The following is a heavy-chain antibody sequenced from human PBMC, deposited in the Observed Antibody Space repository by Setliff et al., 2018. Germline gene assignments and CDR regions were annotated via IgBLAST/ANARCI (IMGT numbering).Heavy chain of an antibody. J-gene: IGHJ3*02. V-gene: IGHV4-38-2*01. CDR2: IYHKGRT. D-gene: IGHD3-3*01. Sequence: SETLPLTCDVSGASISSGHYWGWIRQPPGKGLEWIATIYHKGRTYFNPSLQSRVTMSLDRSKNQFSLRLTSVTASDTAVYYCASPRRDDLDSPFDPFDIWGHGTRVTVSS. CDR1: GASISSGHY. CDR3: ASPRRDDLDSPFDPFDI.